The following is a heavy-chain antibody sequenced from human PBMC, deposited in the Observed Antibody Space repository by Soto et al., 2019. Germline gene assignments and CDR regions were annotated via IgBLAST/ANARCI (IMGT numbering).Heavy chain of an antibody. CDR3: ARDLNSWGAARPLEN. CDR2: IWYDGSNN. D-gene: IGHD6-6*01. J-gene: IGHJ4*02. CDR1: GFPFPSYA. Sequence: SLRLCCAAPGFPFPSYAMHLLRQAPGKGLEWVAVIWYDGSNNYYADSVKGRFTISRDNSKNTLHLQMNSLRAKDTAVSYCARDLNSWGAARPLENWGQGNLVTVSS. V-gene: IGHV3-33*01.